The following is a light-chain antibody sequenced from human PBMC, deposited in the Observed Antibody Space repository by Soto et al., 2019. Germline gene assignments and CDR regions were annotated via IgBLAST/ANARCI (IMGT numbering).Light chain of an antibody. V-gene: IGKV1D-12*01. CDR1: QGISSG. CDR3: QQANSLPYT. Sequence: DIQMTQSPSSVSASVGDRVTITCRASQGISSGLAWYQQKPGKAPELLIYAASSLQSGVPSRFSGSGSGTDFTLTISSLQPEDFATYYCQQANSLPYTFGQGTKVEIK. J-gene: IGKJ2*01. CDR2: AAS.